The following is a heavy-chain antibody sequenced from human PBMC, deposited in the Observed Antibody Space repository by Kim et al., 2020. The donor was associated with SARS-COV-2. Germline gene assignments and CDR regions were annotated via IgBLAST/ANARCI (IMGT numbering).Heavy chain of an antibody. CDR1: GFTFGYYA. CDR2: ISWNSDSI. CDR3: AKVLRGRNYYFYGMDV. Sequence: GGSLRLSCVASGFTFGYYAMHWVRQAPGKGLEWVSGISWNSDSIGYADSVKGRFTISRDNAKNCLYLEMNSLSAEDTALYYCAKVLRGRNYYFYGMDVWG. D-gene: IGHD2-15*01. V-gene: IGHV3-9*01. J-gene: IGHJ6*01.